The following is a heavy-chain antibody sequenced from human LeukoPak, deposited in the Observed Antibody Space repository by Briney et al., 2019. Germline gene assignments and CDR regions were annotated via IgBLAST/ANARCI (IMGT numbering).Heavy chain of an antibody. CDR2: IYSGGET. D-gene: IGHD3/OR15-3a*01. V-gene: IGHV3-53*05. J-gene: IGHJ4*02. Sequence: PGGSLRLSCAVSGFTVLNNYMSWVRQAPGKGLEWISPIYSGGETFYADSVKGRITISRDTSENMVYLQINGLRFDDTAVYYCARAGGYTYDFDYWGQGTLVTVSS. CDR1: GFTVLNNY. CDR3: ARAGGYTYDFDY.